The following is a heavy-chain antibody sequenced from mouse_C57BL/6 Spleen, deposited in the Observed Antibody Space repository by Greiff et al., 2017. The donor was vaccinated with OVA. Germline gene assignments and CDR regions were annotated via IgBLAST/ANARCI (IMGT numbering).Heavy chain of an antibody. CDR2: IDPNSGGT. CDR3: ARERGDSSGYDTWFAY. CDR1: GYTFTSYW. Sequence: QVQLKQPGAELVKPGASVQLSCKASGYTFTSYWMHWVKQRPGRGLEWIGRIDPNSGGTKYNEKFKSKATLTVDKPSSTAYVQLSSLTSEDSAFYYCARERGDSSGYDTWFAYWGPGALVSVSA. D-gene: IGHD3-2*02. J-gene: IGHJ3*01. V-gene: IGHV1-72*01.